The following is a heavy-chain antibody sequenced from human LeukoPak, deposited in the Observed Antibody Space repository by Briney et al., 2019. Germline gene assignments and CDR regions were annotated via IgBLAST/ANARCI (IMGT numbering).Heavy chain of an antibody. CDR1: GCTFTSCD. Sequence: GESLKVSCKASGCTFTSCDSNWVRQATGQGLEWMGWMNPNSGNTGYAQKFQGRVTMTRNTSISTAYMELSSLRSEDTAVYYCARWAGARYYYYYYMDVWGKGTTVSVSS. D-gene: IGHD6-19*01. CDR2: MNPNSGNT. V-gene: IGHV1-8*01. CDR3: ARWAGARYYYYYYMDV. J-gene: IGHJ6*03.